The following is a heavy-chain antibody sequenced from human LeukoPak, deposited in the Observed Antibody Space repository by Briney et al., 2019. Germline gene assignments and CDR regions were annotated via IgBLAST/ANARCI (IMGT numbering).Heavy chain of an antibody. CDR2: ISGSGGST. Sequence: GGSLRLSCAASGFTFSSYAMSWVRQAPGKGLEWVSAISGSGGSTYYADSVKGRFTISRDNSKNTLYLQMNSLRAEDTAVYYCAKDLLEYYYDSSGPSYWGQGTLVTASS. CDR3: AKDLLEYYYDSSGPSY. J-gene: IGHJ4*02. CDR1: GFTFSSYA. D-gene: IGHD3-22*01. V-gene: IGHV3-23*01.